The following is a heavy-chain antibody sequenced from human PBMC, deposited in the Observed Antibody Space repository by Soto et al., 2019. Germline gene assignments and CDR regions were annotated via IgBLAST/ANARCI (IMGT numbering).Heavy chain of an antibody. CDR2: INAGNGNT. V-gene: IGHV1-3*01. CDR1: GYTFTSYA. J-gene: IGHJ6*02. D-gene: IGHD6-13*01. CDR3: ARDSSSWDYYYYGMDV. Sequence: GASVKVSCKASGYTFTSYAMHWVRQAPGQRLEWMGWINAGNGNTKYSQKFQGRVTITRDTSASTAYMELSSLRSEDTAVYYCARDSSSWDYYYYGMDVWGQGTTVTVSS.